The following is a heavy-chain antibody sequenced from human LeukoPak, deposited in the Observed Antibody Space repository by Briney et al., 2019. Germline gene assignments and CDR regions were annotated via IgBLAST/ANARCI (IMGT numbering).Heavy chain of an antibody. D-gene: IGHD3-22*01. J-gene: IGHJ6*03. CDR1: GGSFSGYY. CDR2: INHSGST. Sequence: SETLSLTCAVYGGSFSGYYWSWIRQPPGKGREWIGEINHSGSTNYNPSLKSRVTIAIGTSKNQFSLKLSSVTAADTAVYYCARIAGWYYYDSSGYRYYYYMDVWGKGTTVTVSS. CDR3: ARIAGWYYYDSSGYRYYYYMDV. V-gene: IGHV4-34*01.